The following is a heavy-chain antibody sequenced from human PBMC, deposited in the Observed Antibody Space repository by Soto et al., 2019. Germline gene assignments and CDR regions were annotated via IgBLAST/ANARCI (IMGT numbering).Heavy chain of an antibody. D-gene: IGHD2-2*01. CDR3: ARGSTGSDIVVVPAARWVDY. J-gene: IGHJ4*02. CDR1: GGSFSGYY. CDR2: INHSGST. Sequence: SETLSLTCAVYGGSFSGYYWSWIRQPPGKGLEWIGEINHSGSTNYNPSLKSRVTISVDTSKNQFSLKLSSVTAADTAVYYCARGSTGSDIVVVPAARWVDYWGQGTLVTVSS. V-gene: IGHV4-34*01.